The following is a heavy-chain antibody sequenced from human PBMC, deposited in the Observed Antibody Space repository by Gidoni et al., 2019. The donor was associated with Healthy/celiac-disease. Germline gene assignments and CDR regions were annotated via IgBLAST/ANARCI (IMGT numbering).Heavy chain of an antibody. CDR2: INHSGST. CDR3: AREPTYNWNYVYYFDY. Sequence: QVQLQQWGAGLLKPSETLSLTCAVYGGSFSGYYWSWIRQPPGKGLEWIGEINHSGSTNYNPSLKSRVTISVDTSKNQFSLKLSSVTAADTAVYYCAREPTYNWNYVYYFDYWGQGTLVTVSS. CDR1: GGSFSGYY. D-gene: IGHD1-7*01. J-gene: IGHJ4*02. V-gene: IGHV4-34*01.